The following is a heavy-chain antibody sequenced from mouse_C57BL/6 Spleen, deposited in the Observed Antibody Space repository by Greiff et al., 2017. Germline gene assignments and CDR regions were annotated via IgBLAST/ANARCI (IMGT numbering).Heavy chain of an antibody. D-gene: IGHD1-1*01. V-gene: IGHV1-64*01. CDR1: GYTFTSYW. J-gene: IGHJ2*01. CDR2: IHPNSGST. CDR3: ARPITTVVADY. Sequence: QVQLKQPGAELVKPGASVKLSCKASGYTFTSYWMHWVKQRPGQGLEWIGMIHPNSGSTNYNEKFKSKATLTVDKSSSTAYMQLSSLTSEDSAVYYCARPITTVVADYWGQGTTLTVSS.